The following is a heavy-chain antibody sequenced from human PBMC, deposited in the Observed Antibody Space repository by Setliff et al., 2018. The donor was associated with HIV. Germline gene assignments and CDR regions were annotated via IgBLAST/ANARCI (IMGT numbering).Heavy chain of an antibody. CDR1: GFTVSSNY. V-gene: IGHV3-11*04. CDR2: ISGSGDSI. Sequence: SLRLSCAASGFTVSSNYMGWIRQAPGKGLEWISYISGSGDSIYYADSVEGRFTFSRDNAKNSLSLQMNSLRVEDAAVYFCARVIAVAGTMGYYLDSWGQGTLVTVSS. J-gene: IGHJ4*02. D-gene: IGHD6-19*01. CDR3: ARVIAVAGTMGYYLDS.